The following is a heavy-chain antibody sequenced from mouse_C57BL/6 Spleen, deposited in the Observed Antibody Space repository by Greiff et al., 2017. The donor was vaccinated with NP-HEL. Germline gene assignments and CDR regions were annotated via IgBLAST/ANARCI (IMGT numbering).Heavy chain of an antibody. V-gene: IGHV1-82*01. CDR1: GYAFSSSW. CDR2: IYPGDGDT. D-gene: IGHD4-1*01. CDR3: ARSNWSSFDY. Sequence: QVQLQQSGPELVKPGASVKISCKASGYAFSSSWMNWVKQRPGKGLEWIGRIYPGDGDTNYNGKFKGKATLTAEKSSSTAYMQLSSLTSEDSAVYFCARSNWSSFDYWGQGTTLTVSS. J-gene: IGHJ2*01.